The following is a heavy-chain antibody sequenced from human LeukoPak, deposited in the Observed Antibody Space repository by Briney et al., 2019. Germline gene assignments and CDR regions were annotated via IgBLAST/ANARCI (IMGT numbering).Heavy chain of an antibody. V-gene: IGHV3-13*01. D-gene: IGHD3-10*01. J-gene: IGHJ4*02. CDR3: VRGGETGFDY. CDR2: IGTVGDT. CDR1: GFTFSRYD. Sequence: GGSLRLSCAPSGFTFSRYDMHWVRQPTGKSLEWVSGIGTVGDTYHAGSVKGRFTISRENAKNSLYLQMNSLRAGDTAIYYCVRGGETGFDYWGQGTLVTVSS.